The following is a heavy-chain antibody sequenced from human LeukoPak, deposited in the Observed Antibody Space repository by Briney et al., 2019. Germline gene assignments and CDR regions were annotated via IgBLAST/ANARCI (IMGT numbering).Heavy chain of an antibody. CDR2: IRYDGSNK. V-gene: IGHV3-30*02. CDR3: ARSSSRSCNWFDP. J-gene: IGHJ5*02. D-gene: IGHD2-2*01. CDR1: GFTFSSYG. Sequence: GGSLRLSCAASGFTFSSYGMHWVRQAPGKGLEWVAFIRYDGSNKYYADSVKGRFTISRDNAENLLYLQMNGLRAEDTAVYFCARSSSRSCNWFDPWGPGTLVTVSS.